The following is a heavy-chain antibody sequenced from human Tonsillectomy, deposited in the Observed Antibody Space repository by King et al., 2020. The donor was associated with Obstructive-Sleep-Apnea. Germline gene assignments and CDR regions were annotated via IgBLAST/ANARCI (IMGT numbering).Heavy chain of an antibody. CDR2: SYYGASK. CDR3: ARGWWGDDFWSGYHAFDI. CDR1: GFIVSNNY. Sequence: VQLVESGGGLVQPGGSLRLSCAASGFIVSNNYMSWVRQGPGKGLEGVARSYYGASKSYAYSVKGRFIISRHNSNNTLYLPMNSLRPEDTAGYYSARGWWGDDFWSGYHAFDIWGQGTMVSVSS. J-gene: IGHJ3*02. V-gene: IGHV3-53*04. D-gene: IGHD3-3*01.